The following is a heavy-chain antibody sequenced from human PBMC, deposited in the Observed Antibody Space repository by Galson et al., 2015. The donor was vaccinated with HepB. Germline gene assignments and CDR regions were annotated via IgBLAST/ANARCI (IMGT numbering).Heavy chain of an antibody. CDR1: GYTFTSYY. CDR3: ARDSLLYGGGWYPHPSDY. CDR2: INPSGGST. Sequence: SVKVSCKASGYTFTSYYMHWVRQAPGQGLEWMGIINPSGGSTSYAQKFQGRVTMTRDTSTSTVYMELSSLRSEDTAVYYCARDSLLYGGGWYPHPSDYWGQGTLVTVSS. V-gene: IGHV1-46*01. D-gene: IGHD6-19*01. J-gene: IGHJ4*02.